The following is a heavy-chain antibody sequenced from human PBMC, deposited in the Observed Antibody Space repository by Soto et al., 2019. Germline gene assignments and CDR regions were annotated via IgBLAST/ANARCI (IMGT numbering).Heavy chain of an antibody. Sequence: SETLSLTCTVSGVSISSYYWSWIRQPPGKGLECIGYIYYSGSTNYNPSLKSRVTISVDTSKNQCSLKLSSVTAADTAVYYCARGGSYYYDSSGYSTGYGRDVWGQGTTVTVSS. D-gene: IGHD3-22*01. CDR1: GVSISSYY. CDR2: IYYSGST. V-gene: IGHV4-59*01. CDR3: ARGGSYYYDSSGYSTGYGRDV. J-gene: IGHJ6*02.